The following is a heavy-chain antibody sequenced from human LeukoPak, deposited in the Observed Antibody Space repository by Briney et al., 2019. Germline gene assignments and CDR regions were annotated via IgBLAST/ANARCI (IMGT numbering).Heavy chain of an antibody. CDR3: AREEQQLVYFDY. D-gene: IGHD6-13*01. V-gene: IGHV3-21*01. CDR2: ISSSSSYI. CDR1: GFTFISYT. Sequence: PGGSLRLSCAASGFTFISYTMNWVRQAPGKGLEWVSSISSSSSYIYYADSVKGRFTVSRDNAKNSLYLQMNSLRAEDTAVYYCAREEQQLVYFDYRGQGTLVTVSS. J-gene: IGHJ4*02.